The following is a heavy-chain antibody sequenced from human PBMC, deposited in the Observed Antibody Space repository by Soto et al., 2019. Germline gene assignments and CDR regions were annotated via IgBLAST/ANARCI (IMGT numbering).Heavy chain of an antibody. CDR1: GFTFGDYA. CDR3: AKAVRFLALEDYYYGMDV. J-gene: IGHJ6*02. V-gene: IGHV3-9*01. D-gene: IGHD3-3*01. Sequence: PGGSLRLSCASSGFTFGDYAMQWVRQAPGKGLEWVSGISWNSGSIGYADSVKGRFTISRDNAKNSLYLQMNSLRAEDTALYYCAKAVRFLALEDYYYGMDVWGQGTTVTVSS. CDR2: ISWNSGSI.